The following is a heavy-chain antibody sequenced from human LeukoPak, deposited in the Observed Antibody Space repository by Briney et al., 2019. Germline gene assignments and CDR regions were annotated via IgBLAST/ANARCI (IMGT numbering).Heavy chain of an antibody. J-gene: IGHJ4*02. CDR2: IIPILAIP. V-gene: IGHV1-69*04. CDR3: ATDYDFLTGYFVQ. D-gene: IGHD3-9*01. CDR1: GGTFSSYS. Sequence: GASVTVSCKASGGTFSSYSIAWVRQAPGRGLEWLGRIIPILAIPNYAKTFQGRVTITADKSTSTAYMELNSLRSEDTAVYYCATDYDFLTGYFVQWGQGTLVTVSS.